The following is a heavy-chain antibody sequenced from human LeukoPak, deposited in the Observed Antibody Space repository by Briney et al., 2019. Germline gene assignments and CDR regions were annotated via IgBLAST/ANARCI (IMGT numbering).Heavy chain of an antibody. D-gene: IGHD3-22*01. CDR3: ARDRGDYDTYYYYMDV. CDR1: GGSFSGYY. V-gene: IGHV4-34*01. CDR2: INHSGST. J-gene: IGHJ6*03. Sequence: PSETLSLTCAVYGGSFSGYYWSWIRQPPGKGLEWIGEINHSGSTNYNPSLKSRVTISVDTSSNQFSLKLSSVTAADTAVYYCARDRGDYDTYYYYMDVWGKGTTVTISS.